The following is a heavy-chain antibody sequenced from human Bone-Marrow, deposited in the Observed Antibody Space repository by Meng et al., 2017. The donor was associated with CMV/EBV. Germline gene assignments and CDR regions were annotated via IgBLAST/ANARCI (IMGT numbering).Heavy chain of an antibody. J-gene: IGHJ4*02. CDR1: GFTSSNYW. CDR2: IKQDGGEK. V-gene: IGHV3-7*01. D-gene: IGHD1-7*01. CDR3: ARDDDGDGNYQGYSDY. Sequence: GESLKISCAASGFTSSNYWMSWVRQAPGKGLEWVANIKQDGGEKYYVDSVKGRFTISRDNAKNSLYLQMNSLRAEDTAVYYCARDDDGDGNYQGYSDYWGQGTLVTVSS.